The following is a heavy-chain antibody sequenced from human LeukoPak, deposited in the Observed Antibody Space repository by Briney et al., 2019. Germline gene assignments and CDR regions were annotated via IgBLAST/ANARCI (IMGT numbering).Heavy chain of an antibody. V-gene: IGHV4-4*07. CDR3: ARDGVVAARRMPWGLAAFDI. D-gene: IGHD2-2*01. J-gene: IGHJ3*02. CDR2: GST. Sequence: GSTNYNPSLKSRVTMSVDTSKNQFSLKLSSVTAADTAVYYCARDGVVAARRMPWGLAAFDIWGQGTMVTVSS.